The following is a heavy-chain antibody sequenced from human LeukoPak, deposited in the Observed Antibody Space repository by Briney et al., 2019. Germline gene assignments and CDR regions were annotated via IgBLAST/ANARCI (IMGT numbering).Heavy chain of an antibody. Sequence: PGGSLRLSCAASGFTFSSYAMSWVRQAPGKGLEWVSAISGSGGSTYYADSVKGRFTISRDNAKNSLYLQMNSLRAEDTALYYCAKDGTAGELLGGGGMDVWGQGTTVTVSS. CDR3: AKDGTAGELLGGGGMDV. CDR2: ISGSGGST. V-gene: IGHV3-23*01. J-gene: IGHJ6*02. CDR1: GFTFSSYA. D-gene: IGHD1-26*01.